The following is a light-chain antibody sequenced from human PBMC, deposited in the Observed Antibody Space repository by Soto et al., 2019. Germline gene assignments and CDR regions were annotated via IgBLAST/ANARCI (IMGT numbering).Light chain of an antibody. CDR2: GAS. CDR3: QHYGNSPPAYT. Sequence: EIVLTQSPGTLSLSTGERATLSCRASQSVSSSFLAWYQQRPGQAPRLLIFGASYRASGIPDRFSGSGSGTDFTLTISRLEPEDFAVYYCQHYGNSPPAYTFGPGTNVD. V-gene: IGKV3-20*01. CDR1: QSVSSSF. J-gene: IGKJ3*01.